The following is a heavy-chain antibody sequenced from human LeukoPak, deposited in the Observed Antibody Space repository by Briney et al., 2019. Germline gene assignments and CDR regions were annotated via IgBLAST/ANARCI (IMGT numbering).Heavy chain of an antibody. CDR3: AKERHTTVIYAFDV. V-gene: IGHV1-69*13. J-gene: IGHJ3*01. CDR2: IIPIFGTA. Sequence: SVKVSCKASGGTFSSYAIRWLRQAPGQGLEWMGGIIPIFGTANYAQKFQGRVTITADESTSTAYMELSSLRSEDTAVYYCAKERHTTVIYAFDVWGQGTVVTVSS. CDR1: GGTFSSYA. D-gene: IGHD1-1*01.